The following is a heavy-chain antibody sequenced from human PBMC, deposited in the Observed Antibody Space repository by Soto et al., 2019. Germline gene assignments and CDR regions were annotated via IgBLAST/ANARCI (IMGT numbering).Heavy chain of an antibody. Sequence: QLQLQESGPGLVKPSATLSLTCTVSGGSISSSSYYWGWIRQPPGKGLEWIGSIYYSGSTYYNPSLKSRVPISVDTSKNQFSLKLSSVTAADTAVYYCARVGGGYDVDYWGQGTLVTVSS. CDR3: ARVGGGYDVDY. CDR1: GGSISSSSYY. D-gene: IGHD5-12*01. V-gene: IGHV4-39*01. J-gene: IGHJ4*02. CDR2: IYYSGST.